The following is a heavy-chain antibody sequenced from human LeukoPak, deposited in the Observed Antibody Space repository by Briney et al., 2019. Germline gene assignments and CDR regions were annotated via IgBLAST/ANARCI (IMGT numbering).Heavy chain of an antibody. CDR3: ARVLKSGSYRLIRLLAFDI. Sequence: QPGGSLRLSCAASGFTFSSYGMHWVRQAPGQGLEWVANINPDGSDIYYVDSVKGRFTISRDNAKDSLYLQMNSLRVEDTAIYYCARVLKSGSYRLIRLLAFDIWGQGTMVTVSS. V-gene: IGHV3-7*04. CDR1: GFTFSSYG. J-gene: IGHJ3*02. CDR2: INPDGSDI. D-gene: IGHD1-26*01.